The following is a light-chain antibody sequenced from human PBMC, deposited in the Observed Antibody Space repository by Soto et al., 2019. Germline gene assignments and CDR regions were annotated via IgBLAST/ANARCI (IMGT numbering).Light chain of an antibody. CDR3: QQYTGFSS. Sequence: DIQMTQSPATLSASVGDRVTITCRASQSISSWLAWYQQKPGKAPKLLIYDASSLESGVPSRFSGSGSGPEFTLAISSLQPDDFATYYCQQYTGFSSFGQGTKVEIK. CDR2: DAS. CDR1: QSISSW. V-gene: IGKV1-5*01. J-gene: IGKJ1*01.